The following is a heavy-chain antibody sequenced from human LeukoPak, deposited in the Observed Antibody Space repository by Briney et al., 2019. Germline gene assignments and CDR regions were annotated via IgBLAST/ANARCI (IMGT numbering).Heavy chain of an antibody. CDR1: GGSISSDSYY. V-gene: IGHV4-61*02. CDR3: ARATNDDYSSSQLDY. J-gene: IGHJ4*02. Sequence: PSQTLSLTCTVSGGSISSDSYYWSWIRQPAGKGLEWIGRIYSSGSTNYNPSLKSRVTISVDTSKNQLPLKLSSVTAADTAVYYCARATNDDYSSSQLDYWGQGTLVTVSS. CDR2: IYSSGST. D-gene: IGHD6-13*01.